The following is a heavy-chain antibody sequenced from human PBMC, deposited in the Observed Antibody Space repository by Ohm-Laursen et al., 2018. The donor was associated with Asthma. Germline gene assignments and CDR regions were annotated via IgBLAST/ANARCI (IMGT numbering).Heavy chain of an antibody. CDR2: IYYSWST. V-gene: IGHV4-31*03. D-gene: IGHD5-12*01. CDR3: ASGYSRYNWFDP. CDR1: GASITSAPYY. J-gene: IGHJ5*02. Sequence: TLSLTCTVSGASITSAPYYWNWIRQHPGKGLEWIGYIYYSWSTYYNPSLKSRVTISVDTSKNQFSLKLSSVTAADTAVYYCASGYSRYNWFDPWGQGTLVTVSS.